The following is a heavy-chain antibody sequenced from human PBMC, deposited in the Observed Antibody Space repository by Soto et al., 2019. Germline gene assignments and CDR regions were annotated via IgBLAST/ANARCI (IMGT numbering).Heavy chain of an antibody. D-gene: IGHD3-22*01. J-gene: IGHJ4*02. CDR1: GFSLSTSGVS. CDR2: IYWNDDK. V-gene: IGHV2-5*01. Sequence: QITLKESGPTLVKPTQTLTLTCTFSGFSLSTSGVSVGWIRQPPGKALEWLALIYWNDDKRYSPSLKTRLTITKDTSKNQVVLTMTNMDPVDTATYYRANRLGSSGQIDYWGQGTLVTVSS. CDR3: ANRLGSSGQIDY.